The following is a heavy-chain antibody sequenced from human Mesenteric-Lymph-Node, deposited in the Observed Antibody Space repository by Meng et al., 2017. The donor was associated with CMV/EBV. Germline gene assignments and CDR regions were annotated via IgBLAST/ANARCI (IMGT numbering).Heavy chain of an antibody. Sequence: GESLKISCAASGFIFTTSAMNWVRQAPGKGLEWVSYISTSGSTIYYADSVKGRFTISRDNAKNSLYLQMNSLRAEDTAVYYCATADWGDWGQGTLVTVSS. CDR2: ISTSGSTI. D-gene: IGHD3-10*01. CDR1: GFIFTTSA. J-gene: IGHJ4*02. CDR3: ATADWGD. V-gene: IGHV3-48*03.